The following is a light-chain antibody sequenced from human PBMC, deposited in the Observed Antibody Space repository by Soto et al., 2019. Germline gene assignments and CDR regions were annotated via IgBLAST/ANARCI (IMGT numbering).Light chain of an antibody. CDR3: QSYDSSLSGQGV. CDR1: SSNIGAGYD. Sequence: QPVLTQPPSVSGAPGQRVTISCTGSSSNIGAGYDVHWYQQLPGTAPKLLIYGNSNRPSGVPDRFSGSKSGTSASLAITELQAEDEADYYCQSYDSSLSGQGVFGTGTKLTVL. V-gene: IGLV1-40*01. CDR2: GNS. J-gene: IGLJ1*01.